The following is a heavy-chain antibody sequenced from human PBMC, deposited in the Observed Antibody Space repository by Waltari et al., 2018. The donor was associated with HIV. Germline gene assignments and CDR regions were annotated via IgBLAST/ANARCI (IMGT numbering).Heavy chain of an antibody. Sequence: VESGGALVQPGGSLRLSCEASGFVFEDYAMHWVRQLPGQGREGVAGISWNGAAPGYAASVQGRFTSYRDNVKNSLFLQMHGLKEEDTALYYCALDTGRLVWAGPNWYDPRGQGTRVTVSS. J-gene: IGHJ5*02. CDR1: GFVFEDYA. V-gene: IGHV3-9*01. CDR3: ALDTGRLVWAGPNWYDP. CDR2: ISWNGAAP. D-gene: IGHD6-13*01.